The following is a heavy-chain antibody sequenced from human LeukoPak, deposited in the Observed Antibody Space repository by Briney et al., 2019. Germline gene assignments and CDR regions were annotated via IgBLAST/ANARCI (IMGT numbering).Heavy chain of an antibody. Sequence: SETLSLTCTVAGGSISSYYWSWIRQPPGKGLGWIGYIYYSGSTNYNPSLKRRVTISVDTSKNQFSLKLSSVTAADTAVYYCSRAGRRMATTTGCFDPWGQGTLVTVSS. V-gene: IGHV4-59*01. CDR1: GGSISSYY. CDR2: IYYSGST. D-gene: IGHD5-24*01. J-gene: IGHJ5*02. CDR3: SRAGRRMATTTGCFDP.